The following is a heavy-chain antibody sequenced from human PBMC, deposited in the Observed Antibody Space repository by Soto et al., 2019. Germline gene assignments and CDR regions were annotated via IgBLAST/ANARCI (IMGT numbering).Heavy chain of an antibody. Sequence: SETLSLTCTVSGDSISNYYWNWIRQPPGKGLEWIGYIYYSGSTNYNPSLKSRVTISVDTSKNQFSLKLSSVTTADTAVYYCARDLFPTAYWGQGTLVTVSS. CDR3: ARDLFPTAY. CDR1: GDSISNYY. J-gene: IGHJ4*02. CDR2: IYYSGST. D-gene: IGHD2-21*02. V-gene: IGHV4-59*01.